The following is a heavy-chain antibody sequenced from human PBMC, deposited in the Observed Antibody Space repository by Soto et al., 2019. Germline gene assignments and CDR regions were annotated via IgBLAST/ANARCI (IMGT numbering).Heavy chain of an antibody. V-gene: IGHV1-46*01. CDR2: INSSGGHT. CDR3: ARDLLAAGSDALDI. D-gene: IGHD6-13*01. CDR1: GYTFTRHY. J-gene: IGHJ3*02. Sequence: QMQLVQSGAEVKKPGASVKVSCKASGYTFTRHYIHWVRQAPGQGLEWKGIINSSGGHTYYAQKFQGRVALISDTSTSTVYMELSSLTSEDTAVYCCARDLLAAGSDALDIWGQGTMVTVSS.